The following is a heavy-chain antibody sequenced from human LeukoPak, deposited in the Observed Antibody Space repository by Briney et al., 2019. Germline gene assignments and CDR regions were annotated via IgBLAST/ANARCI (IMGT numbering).Heavy chain of an antibody. V-gene: IGHV3-23*01. CDR1: GFTFSDYY. CDR3: AKGFSDWFDP. CDR2: ISGSGGST. D-gene: IGHD6-19*01. Sequence: GGSLRLSCAASGFTFSDYYMSWVRQAPGKGLEWVSAISGSGGSTYYADSVKGRFTISRDNSKNTLYLQMNSLRAEDTAVYYCAKGFSDWFDPWGQGTLVTVSS. J-gene: IGHJ5*02.